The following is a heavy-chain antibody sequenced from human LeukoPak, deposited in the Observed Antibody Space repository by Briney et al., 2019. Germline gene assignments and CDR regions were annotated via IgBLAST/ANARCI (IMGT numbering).Heavy chain of an antibody. CDR1: GFTFSSKW. J-gene: IGHJ5*02. CDR2: ISGSGGST. Sequence: GGSLRLSRAASGFTFSSKWMSWVRQAPGKGLEWVSAISGSGGSTYYADSVKGRFTISRDNSKDTLYLQMNSLRAEDTAVYYCAKGPEGHPDWFDPWGQGTLVTVSS. CDR3: AKGPEGHPDWFDP. V-gene: IGHV3-23*01.